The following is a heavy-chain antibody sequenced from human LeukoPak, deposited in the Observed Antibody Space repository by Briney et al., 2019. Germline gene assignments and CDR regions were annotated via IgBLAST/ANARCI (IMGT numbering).Heavy chain of an antibody. CDR2: IYPGDSDT. CDR3: ASSALDYGSGSYWVFGFDY. V-gene: IGHV5-51*01. CDR1: GYSFTSYW. D-gene: IGHD3-10*01. Sequence: GESLKISCKGSGYSFTSYWIGWVRQMPGKGLEWMGIIYPGDSDTRYSPSFQGQVTISADKSISTAYLQWSSLKASDTAMYYCASSALDYGSGSYWVFGFDYWGQGTLVTVSS. J-gene: IGHJ4*02.